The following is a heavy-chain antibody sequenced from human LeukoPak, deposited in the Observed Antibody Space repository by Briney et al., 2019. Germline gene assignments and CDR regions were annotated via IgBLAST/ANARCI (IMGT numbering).Heavy chain of an antibody. J-gene: IGHJ6*03. V-gene: IGHV6-1*01. Sequence: SQTLSLTCAISGDSVSSNSAAWNWIRQSPSRGLEWLGRTYYRSKWYNDYAVSMKSRITINPDTSKNQFSLQLNSVTPEDTAVYYCARDLEDIVVVPADYYMDVWGKGTTVTVSS. CDR2: TYYRSKWYN. CDR1: GDSVSSNSAA. CDR3: ARDLEDIVVVPADYYMDV. D-gene: IGHD2-2*01.